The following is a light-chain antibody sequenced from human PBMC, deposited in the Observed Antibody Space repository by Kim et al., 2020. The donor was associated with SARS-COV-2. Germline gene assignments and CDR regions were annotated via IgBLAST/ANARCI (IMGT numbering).Light chain of an antibody. CDR2: YDS. Sequence: SYELTQPPSVSVAPGKTARITCGGNNIGSKSVHWYQQKPGQAPVLVIYYDSDRPSGIPERFSGSHSGNTATLTISRVEAGDEVDYYCQVWDSSSDHRVFG. CDR1: NIGSKS. J-gene: IGLJ3*02. V-gene: IGLV3-21*04. CDR3: QVWDSSSDHRV.